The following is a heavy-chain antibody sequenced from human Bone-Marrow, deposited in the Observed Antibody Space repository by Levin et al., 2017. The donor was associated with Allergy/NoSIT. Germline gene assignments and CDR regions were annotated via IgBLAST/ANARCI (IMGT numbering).Heavy chain of an antibody. D-gene: IGHD2-21*02. V-gene: IGHV3-9*01. Sequence: LSLTCAASGFRFDDYAMSWVRQGPGKGLEWVSGISWDGDSVGYADSVKGRFTISRDNAKNSLYLQMNSLRPEDTALYYCAKDTSSDCGGDCYNDYWGQGTLVTVSS. J-gene: IGHJ4*02. CDR2: ISWDGDSV. CDR3: AKDTSSDCGGDCYNDY. CDR1: GFRFDDYA.